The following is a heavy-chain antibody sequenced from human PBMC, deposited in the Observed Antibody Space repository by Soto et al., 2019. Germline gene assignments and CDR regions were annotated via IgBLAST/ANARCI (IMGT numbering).Heavy chain of an antibody. D-gene: IGHD3-10*01. CDR2: IYYSGST. Sequence: QLQLQESGPGLVKPSETLSLTCTVSGGSISSSSYYWGWIRQPPGKGLEWIGSIYYSGSTYYNPSLKSRVTISVDTSKNQFSLKLSSVTAADTAVYYCASLLTYYYGSGSYYYFDYWGQGTLVTVSS. CDR3: ASLLTYYYGSGSYYYFDY. J-gene: IGHJ4*02. CDR1: GGSISSSSYY. V-gene: IGHV4-39*01.